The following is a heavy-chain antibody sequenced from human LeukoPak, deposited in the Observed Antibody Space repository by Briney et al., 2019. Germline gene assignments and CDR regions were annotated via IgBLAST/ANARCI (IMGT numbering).Heavy chain of an antibody. V-gene: IGHV4-4*07. J-gene: IGHJ3*02. CDR2: IYTSGST. Sequence: SETLSLTCTVSGGSISSYYWSWIRQPAGKGLEWIGRIYTSGSTNYNPSLKSRVTMSVDTSKNQFSLKLSSVTAADTAVYYCARDKDYDFWSGYYTAHAFDIWGQGTMVTVFS. CDR3: ARDKDYDFWSGYYTAHAFDI. CDR1: GGSISSYY. D-gene: IGHD3-3*01.